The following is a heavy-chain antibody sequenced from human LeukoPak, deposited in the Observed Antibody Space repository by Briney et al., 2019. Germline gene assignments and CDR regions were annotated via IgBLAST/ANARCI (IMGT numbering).Heavy chain of an antibody. J-gene: IGHJ4*02. CDR3: ARDVGNCDY. V-gene: IGHV3-74*01. CDR1: GFTFSNYW. CDR2: INSDGIST. Sequence: GGSLRLSCAASGFTFSNYWMHWVRQAPGKGLVWVSRINSDGISTGYADSVKGRFTVSRDNAKKTLYLQMNSLRAEDTAVYYCARDVGNCDYWGQGPLVTVSS.